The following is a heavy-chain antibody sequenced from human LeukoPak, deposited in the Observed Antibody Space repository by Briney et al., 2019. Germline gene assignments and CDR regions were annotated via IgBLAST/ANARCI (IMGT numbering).Heavy chain of an antibody. CDR2: IQSDGSGT. CDR3: ARDNTGSIDH. V-gene: IGHV3-74*01. Sequence: GGSLRLSCTASGFAFSNYWMLWVRQAPGNGLEWVSLIQSDGSGTTYTDSMKGRFIISRDNAKNTLYLQMTSLTAEDTAVYYCARDNTGSIDHWGQGTLVTVSS. CDR1: GFAFSNYW. D-gene: IGHD2-8*02. J-gene: IGHJ4*02.